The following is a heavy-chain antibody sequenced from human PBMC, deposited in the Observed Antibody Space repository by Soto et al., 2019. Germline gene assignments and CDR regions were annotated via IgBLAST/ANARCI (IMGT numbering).Heavy chain of an antibody. CDR2: ISYDGSNK. D-gene: IGHD2-2*01. J-gene: IGHJ6*02. CDR1: GFTFSSYG. CDR3: AKDSDIVVPEDYYYYYGMDV. V-gene: IGHV3-30*18. Sequence: HPGGSLRLSCAASGFTFSSYGMHWVRQAPGKGLEWVAVISYDGSNKYYADSVKGRFTISRDNSKNTLYLQMNSLRAEDTAVYYCAKDSDIVVPEDYYYYYGMDVWGQGTTVTVSS.